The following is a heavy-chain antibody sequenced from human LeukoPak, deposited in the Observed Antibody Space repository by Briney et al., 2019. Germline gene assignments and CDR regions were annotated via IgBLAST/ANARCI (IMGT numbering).Heavy chain of an antibody. D-gene: IGHD6-13*01. CDR3: ARVGRRIAAATTYNWFDP. J-gene: IGHJ5*02. V-gene: IGHV3-30*04. CDR1: GFTFSSYA. CDR2: ISYDGGNK. Sequence: PGGSLRLSCAASGFTFSSYAMHWVRQAPGKGLEWVAVISYDGGNKYYADSVKGRFTISRDNSKNTLYLQMNSLRADDTAVYYCARVGRRIAAATTYNWFDPWGQGTLVTVSP.